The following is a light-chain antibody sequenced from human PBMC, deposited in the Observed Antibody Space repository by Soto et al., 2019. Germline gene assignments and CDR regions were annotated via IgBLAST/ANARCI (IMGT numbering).Light chain of an antibody. V-gene: IGLV1-44*01. J-gene: IGLJ2*01. CDR1: TSNIGSNT. CDR2: TNN. Sequence: QSVLTQPPSVSGTPGQTVIISCSGGTSNIGSNTVSWYRQVPGTAPEVLIYTNNQSPSGVSDRFSGSKSGTSASLAIRGLQSDDEADYYCATWDDSPHGLLFGGGTKVTVL. CDR3: ATWDDSPHGLL.